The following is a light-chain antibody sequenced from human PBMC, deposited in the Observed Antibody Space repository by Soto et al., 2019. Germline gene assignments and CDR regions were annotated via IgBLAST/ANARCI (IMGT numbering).Light chain of an antibody. J-gene: IGLJ3*02. Sequence: QYALTQPASVSGSPGQSITISCTGTSSDAGGYNYVSWYQQHPGKAPKLMIYEVSNRPSGVSNRFSGSKSGNTASLTISGLQAEDEADYYCSSYTTISTLEVFGGGTKVTVL. V-gene: IGLV2-14*01. CDR2: EVS. CDR3: SSYTTISTLEV. CDR1: SSDAGGYNY.